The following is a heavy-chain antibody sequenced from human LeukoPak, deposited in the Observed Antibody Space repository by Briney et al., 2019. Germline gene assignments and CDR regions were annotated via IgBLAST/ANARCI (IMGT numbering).Heavy chain of an antibody. J-gene: IGHJ5*02. CDR2: ISSSGSTI. Sequence: GGSLRLSCAASGFTFSDYYMSWIRQAPGKGLEWVSYISSSGSTIYYADSVKGRFTISRDNAKNSLYLQMNSLRAEDTAVYYCARADRQWTNWFDPWGQGTLVTVSS. CDR1: GFTFSDYY. V-gene: IGHV3-11*04. CDR3: ARADRQWTNWFDP. D-gene: IGHD6-19*01.